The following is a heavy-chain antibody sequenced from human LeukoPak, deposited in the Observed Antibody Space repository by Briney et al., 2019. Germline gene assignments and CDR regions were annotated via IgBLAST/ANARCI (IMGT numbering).Heavy chain of an antibody. CDR2: LYSGGST. Sequence: GGSLRLSCVVSGFTVSSNYMSWVRQAPGRGLQWVSVLYSGGSTYYADSVKGRFTISRDNSKNTLYLQMNSLRAEDTAVYYCARNLTGAAYFDYWAKEPLVTVS. J-gene: IGHJ4*02. D-gene: IGHD7-27*01. V-gene: IGHV3-66*01. CDR1: GFTVSSNY. CDR3: ARNLTGAAYFDY.